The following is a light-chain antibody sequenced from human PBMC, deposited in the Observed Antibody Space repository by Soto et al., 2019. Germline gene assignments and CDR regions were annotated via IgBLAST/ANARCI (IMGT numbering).Light chain of an antibody. CDR1: SSNIGAGYD. Sequence: QPVLTQPPLVSGAPGQRVTISCTGSSSNIGAGYDVHWYQQLPGTAPKLLIYGNSNRPSGVPDRFSGSKSGTSASLAITGLQAEDEADYYCQSYDSSLSVVFGGGTKLTVL. CDR3: QSYDSSLSVV. CDR2: GNS. J-gene: IGLJ2*01. V-gene: IGLV1-40*01.